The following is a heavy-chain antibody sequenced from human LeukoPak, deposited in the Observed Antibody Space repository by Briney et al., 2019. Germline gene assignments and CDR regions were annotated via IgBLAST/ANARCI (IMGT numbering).Heavy chain of an antibody. V-gene: IGHV3-74*01. CDR1: GFTFSGYW. Sequence: GGSLRLSCAASGFTFSGYWMHWVRQAPGKGLVWVSRINGDGSSTTYADSVKGRFTISRDNAKNSLYLQMNSLRAEDAAAYYCAKGAAGGGGVTNYYYYYMDVWGKGTTVTVSS. CDR2: INGDGSST. J-gene: IGHJ6*03. D-gene: IGHD3-3*01. CDR3: AKGAAGGGGVTNYYYYYMDV.